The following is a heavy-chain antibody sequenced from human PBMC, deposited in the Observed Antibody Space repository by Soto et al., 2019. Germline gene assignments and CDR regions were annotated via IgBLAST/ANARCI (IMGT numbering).Heavy chain of an antibody. V-gene: IGHV4-34*01. D-gene: IGHD3-3*01. J-gene: IGHJ3*02. Sequence: QVQLQQWGAGLLKPSETLSLTCAVYGGSFSGYYWSWIRQPPGKGLEWIGEINHSGSTNYNPSLKSRVTISVDTSKNQFSLKLSSVTAADTAVYYCARGSRITIFGVVRHDAFDIWGQGTMVTVSS. CDR3: ARGSRITIFGVVRHDAFDI. CDR2: INHSGST. CDR1: GGSFSGYY.